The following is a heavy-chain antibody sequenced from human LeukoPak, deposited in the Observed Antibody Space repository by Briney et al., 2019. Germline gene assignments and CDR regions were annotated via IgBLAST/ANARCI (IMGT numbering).Heavy chain of an antibody. CDR2: ISAYNGNT. Sequence: ASVMVSCKASGHTVTNYGITWVRQAPGQGLEWMGWISAYNGNTNYAQKFQGRVTLTTDTSTSTAYMELSSLRSEDTAVYYCARGPYYDFWSGYYSRPGLDYWGQGTLVTVSS. J-gene: IGHJ4*02. V-gene: IGHV1-18*01. CDR1: GHTVTNYG. CDR3: ARGPYYDFWSGYYSRPGLDY. D-gene: IGHD3-3*01.